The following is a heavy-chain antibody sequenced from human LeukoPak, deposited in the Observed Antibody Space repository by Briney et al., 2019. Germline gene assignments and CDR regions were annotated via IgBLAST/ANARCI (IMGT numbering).Heavy chain of an antibody. J-gene: IGHJ6*02. Sequence: PGGSLRLSCAAAGFTFNDYAMHCLRQAAREGLEGVSGISWSSGSIDYADSVKGLFTISRDNAKNTLYLQMNSLRAEDTALYYCAKDIAVADPYYYYGMDVWGQGTTVTVS. CDR2: ISWSSGSI. CDR3: AKDIAVADPYYYYGMDV. V-gene: IGHV3-9*01. CDR1: GFTFNDYA. D-gene: IGHD6-19*01.